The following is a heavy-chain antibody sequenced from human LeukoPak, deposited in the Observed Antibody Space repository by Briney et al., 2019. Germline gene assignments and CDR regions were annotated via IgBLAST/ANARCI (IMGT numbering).Heavy chain of an antibody. CDR1: GGTFSSYA. CDR2: IIPIFGTA. V-gene: IGHV1-69*05. CDR3: ASDYSNYGEFGY. D-gene: IGHD4-11*01. J-gene: IGHJ4*02. Sequence: ASVKVSCKASGGTFSSYAISWVRQAHGQGLEWMGGIIPIFGTANYAQKFQGRVTITTDESTSTAYMELSSLRSEDTAVYYCASDYSNYGEFGYWGQGTLVTVSS.